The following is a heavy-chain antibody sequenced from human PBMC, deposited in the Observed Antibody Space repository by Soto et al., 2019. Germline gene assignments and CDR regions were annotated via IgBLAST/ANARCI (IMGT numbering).Heavy chain of an antibody. CDR2: IIPIFGTA. D-gene: IGHD6-19*01. J-gene: IGHJ6*02. CDR1: GGTFSSYA. V-gene: IGHV1-69*01. CDR3: ARYSSGWYDYYYYGMDV. Sequence: QVQLLQSGAEVKKPGSSVKVSCKASGGTFSSYAISWVRQAPGQGLEWMGGIIPIFGTANYAQKFQGRVTITADESTSTAYMELSSLRSEDTAVYYCARYSSGWYDYYYYGMDVWGQGTTVTVSS.